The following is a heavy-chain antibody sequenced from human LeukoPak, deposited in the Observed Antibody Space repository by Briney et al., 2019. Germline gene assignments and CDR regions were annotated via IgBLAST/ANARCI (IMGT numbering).Heavy chain of an antibody. CDR2: IIPIFGTA. D-gene: IGHD3-22*01. J-gene: IGHJ4*02. V-gene: IGHV1-69*13. Sequence: ASVRVSCKASGGTFSSYAISWVRQAPGQGLEWMGGIIPIFGTANYAQKFQGRVTITADESTSTAYMELSSLRSEDTAVYYCARDSEDYYDSSGYLYWGQGTLVTVSS. CDR1: GGTFSSYA. CDR3: ARDSEDYYDSSGYLY.